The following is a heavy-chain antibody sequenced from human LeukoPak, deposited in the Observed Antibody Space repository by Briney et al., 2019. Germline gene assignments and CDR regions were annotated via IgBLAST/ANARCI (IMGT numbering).Heavy chain of an antibody. CDR2: ISGGYGTT. J-gene: IGHJ4*02. CDR1: GFTFSSYA. D-gene: IGHD2-2*01. Sequence: GGSLRLSCAASGFTFSSYAMSWLRQAPGKGLEWVSSISGGYGTTYYADSVEGRFTISRDNSKNTLYLQMNSLRAEDTALYYCAKGNIAELPAAPYYWGQGTLVTVSS. V-gene: IGHV3-23*01. CDR3: AKGNIAELPAAPYY.